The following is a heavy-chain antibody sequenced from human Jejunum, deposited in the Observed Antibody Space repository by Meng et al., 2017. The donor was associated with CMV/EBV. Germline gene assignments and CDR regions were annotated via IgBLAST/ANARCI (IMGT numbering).Heavy chain of an antibody. CDR1: GYTFTNYG. CDR3: ARVEVGITSGDY. V-gene: IGHV1-18*01. D-gene: IGHD1-26*01. J-gene: IGHJ4*02. Sequence: QAQLVQSGGEGKKPGASVRVSCKASGYTFTNYGITWVRQAPGQGLEWMGLINAYNGDTNYAQTLQGRVTMTTDTSTSTAYMELRSLRSDDTAVYYCARVEVGITSGDYWGQGTLGTVSS. CDR2: INAYNGDT.